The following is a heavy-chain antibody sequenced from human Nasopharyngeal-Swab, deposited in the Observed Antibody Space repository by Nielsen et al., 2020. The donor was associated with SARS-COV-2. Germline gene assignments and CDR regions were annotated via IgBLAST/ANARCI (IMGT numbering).Heavy chain of an antibody. CDR3: ARTYCGGDCLETFDY. Sequence: GESLKISCKGSGYSFTSYWIGWVRQMPGKGLEWMGIIYPGDSDTRYSPSFQGQVTISADKSISAARLQWSSLEASDTAMYYCARTYCGGDCLETFDYWGQGTLVTVSS. CDR2: IYPGDSDT. V-gene: IGHV5-51*01. CDR1: GYSFTSYW. D-gene: IGHD2-21*02. J-gene: IGHJ4*02.